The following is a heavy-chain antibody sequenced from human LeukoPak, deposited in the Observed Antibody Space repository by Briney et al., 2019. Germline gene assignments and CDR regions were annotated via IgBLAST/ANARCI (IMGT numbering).Heavy chain of an antibody. CDR2: MNPNSGNT. V-gene: IGHV1-8*01. J-gene: IGHJ5*02. D-gene: IGHD6-13*01. Sequence: ASVTVSYKASVYTFPSYDINWVRQATGQGLAWMGWMNPNSGNTGYAQKFQGRVTMTRNTSISTAYMELSSPRSEDTAVYYCARGRLGRAAAKQNNWFDPWGQGTLVTVSS. CDR3: ARGRLGRAAAKQNNWFDP. CDR1: VYTFPSYD.